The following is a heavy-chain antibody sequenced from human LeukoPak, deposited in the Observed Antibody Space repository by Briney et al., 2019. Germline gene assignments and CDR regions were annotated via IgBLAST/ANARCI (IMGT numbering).Heavy chain of an antibody. CDR1: GFTFSSYA. CDR3: ARDPAYGSGSLNWFDP. Sequence: PGGSLRLSCAASGFTFSSYAMHWVRQAPGKGLEWVAVISYDGSNKYYADSVKGRFTISRDNSKNTLYLQMNSLRAEDTAVYYCARDPAYGSGSLNWFDPWGQGTLVTVSS. D-gene: IGHD3-10*01. CDR2: ISYDGSNK. V-gene: IGHV3-30*04. J-gene: IGHJ5*02.